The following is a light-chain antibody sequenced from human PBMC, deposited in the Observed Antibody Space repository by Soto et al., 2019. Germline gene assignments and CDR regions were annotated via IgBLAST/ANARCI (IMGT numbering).Light chain of an antibody. J-gene: IGLJ1*01. V-gene: IGLV2-14*01. CDR1: SSDVGGYTH. Sequence: QSALTQPASVSGSPGQSITISCTGTSSDVGGYTHVSWYQQYPGKAPKVIIYELSNRPSGISNRFSGCKSGNTASLTISGPQAEDEADYYCSSYTSSSTLLDVFGTGTKLTVL. CDR2: ELS. CDR3: SSYTSSSTLLDV.